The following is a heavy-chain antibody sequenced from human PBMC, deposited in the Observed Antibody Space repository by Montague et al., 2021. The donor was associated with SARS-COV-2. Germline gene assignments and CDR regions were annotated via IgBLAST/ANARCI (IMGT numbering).Heavy chain of an antibody. D-gene: IGHD5-12*01. V-gene: IGHV4-31*03. CDR3: ARTVLYSCYDYCWFDP. CDR1: GGSISSGGYC. Sequence: TLSLTCTVSGGSISSGGYCWNWIRQYPGKGLEWIGYIYNSGTTSYSPSLRSRATISIDTSKNLFSLKLTSVTAADTAVYYCARTVLYSCYDYCWFDPWGQGTPVTVSS. J-gene: IGHJ5*02. CDR2: IYNSGTT.